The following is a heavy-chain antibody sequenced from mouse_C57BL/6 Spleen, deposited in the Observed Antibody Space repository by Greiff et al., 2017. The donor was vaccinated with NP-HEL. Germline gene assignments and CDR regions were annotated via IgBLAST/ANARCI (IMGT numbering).Heavy chain of an antibody. V-gene: IGHV1-82*01. D-gene: IGHD1-1*01. Sequence: VQLQQSGPELVKPGASVKISCKASGYAFSSSWMNWVKQRPGKGLEWIGRIYPGDGDTNYNGKFKGKATLTADKSSSTAYMQLSSLTSEDSAVYCCAGYYGSSYWFAYWGQGTLVTVSA. CDR3: AGYYGSSYWFAY. CDR1: GYAFSSSW. CDR2: IYPGDGDT. J-gene: IGHJ3*01.